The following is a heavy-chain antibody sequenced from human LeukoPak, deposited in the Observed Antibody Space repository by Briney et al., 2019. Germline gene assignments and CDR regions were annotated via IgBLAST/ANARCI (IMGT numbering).Heavy chain of an antibody. D-gene: IGHD6-19*01. Sequence: GGSLRLSCAASVFTVSGNCMRWVRQAPGTGLEWVSVIYSGGSTYYADSVKGRFSISRDNSKNTLYLQMNSLRGEDTAVYYCARSSSGWQTGLGYWGQGTLVTVSS. CDR3: ARSSSGWQTGLGY. CDR2: IYSGGST. J-gene: IGHJ4*02. V-gene: IGHV3-53*01. CDR1: VFTVSGNC.